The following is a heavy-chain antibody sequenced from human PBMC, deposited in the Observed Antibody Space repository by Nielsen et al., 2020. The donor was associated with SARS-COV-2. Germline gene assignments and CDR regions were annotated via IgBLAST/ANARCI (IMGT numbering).Heavy chain of an antibody. D-gene: IGHD3-22*01. CDR1: GFTFSDYQ. V-gene: IGHV3-74*03. Sequence: GESLKISCAASGFTFSDYQMHWVRHAPGKGLVWVSHINPDETKTTYADSVKGRFTISRDNAKNTLYLQMNSLRAEDTAVYYCARLWDDGYYFDTGPYDYWGQGTLVTVSS. J-gene: IGHJ4*02. CDR2: INPDETKT. CDR3: ARLWDDGYYFDTGPYDY.